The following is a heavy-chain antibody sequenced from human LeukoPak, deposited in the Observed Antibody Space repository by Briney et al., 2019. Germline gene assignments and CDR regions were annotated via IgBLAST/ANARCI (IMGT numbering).Heavy chain of an antibody. CDR2: MNPNSGNT. D-gene: IGHD6-13*01. J-gene: IGHJ6*03. V-gene: IGHV1-8*01. CDR3: ARAFSSSWYVYYMDV. CDR1: GYTFTSYD. Sequence: GASVKVSCKASGYTFTSYDINWVRQATGQGLEWMGWMNPNSGNTGYAQKFQGRVTMTRNTSISTAYMELSSLRSEDTAVYYCARAFSSSWYVYYMDVWGKGTTVTISS.